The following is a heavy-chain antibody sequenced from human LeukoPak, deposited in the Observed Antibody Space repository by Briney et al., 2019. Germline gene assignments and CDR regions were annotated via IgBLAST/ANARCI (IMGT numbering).Heavy chain of an antibody. J-gene: IGHJ6*02. CDR1: GFTFSSYS. Sequence: PGGSLRLSCAASGFTFSSYSMNWVRQAPGEGLEWVSSISSSSSYIYYADSVKGRFTISRDNAKNSLYLQMNSLRAEDTAVYYCARDEGYCSSTSCPHGMDVWGQGTTVTVSS. V-gene: IGHV3-21*01. CDR3: ARDEGYCSSTSCPHGMDV. D-gene: IGHD2-2*01. CDR2: ISSSSSYI.